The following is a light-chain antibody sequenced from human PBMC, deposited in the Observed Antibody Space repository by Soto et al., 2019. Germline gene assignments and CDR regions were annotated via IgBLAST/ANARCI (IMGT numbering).Light chain of an antibody. J-gene: IGKJ1*01. CDR2: GAS. CDR1: QSIKSSS. V-gene: IGKV3-20*01. Sequence: EIVLTQSPGTLSLSPGERATLSCRASQSIKSSSLAWYQQRPGQAPRLLIYGASSRATGIPDKFSGSGSGTSFTPTISRLDLKFFVIYYCQQYGISPRTFAQGTKVDTK. CDR3: QQYGISPRT.